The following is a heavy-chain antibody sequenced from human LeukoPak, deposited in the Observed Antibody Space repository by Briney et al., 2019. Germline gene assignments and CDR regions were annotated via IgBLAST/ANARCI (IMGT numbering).Heavy chain of an antibody. J-gene: IGHJ4*02. V-gene: IGHV1-8*01. CDR2: MNPNSGNT. CDR3: ARGSIDYSNYGY. D-gene: IGHD4-11*01. CDR1: GYTFTSYD. Sequence: ASVKVSCKASGYTFTSYDINWVRQATGQGLEWMGWMNPNSGNTGYAQKFQGRVTMTRNTSISTAYMELSSLRSEDTAVYHCARGSIDYSNYGYWGQGTLVTVSS.